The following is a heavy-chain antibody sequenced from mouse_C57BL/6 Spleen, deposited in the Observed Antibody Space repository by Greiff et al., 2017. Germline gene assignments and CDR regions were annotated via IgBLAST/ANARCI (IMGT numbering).Heavy chain of an antibody. CDR3: ARLGPYSNPFDY. V-gene: IGHV7-3*01. J-gene: IGHJ2*01. D-gene: IGHD2-5*01. Sequence: EVMLVESGGGLVQPGGSLSLSCAASGFTFTDYYMSWVRQPPGTALEWLGFIRNKANGYPTEYSASVKGRFTIYRDNSQSILYLQMNALRAEDSATYYCARLGPYSNPFDYWGQGTTLTVSS. CDR1: GFTFTDYY. CDR2: IRNKANGYPT.